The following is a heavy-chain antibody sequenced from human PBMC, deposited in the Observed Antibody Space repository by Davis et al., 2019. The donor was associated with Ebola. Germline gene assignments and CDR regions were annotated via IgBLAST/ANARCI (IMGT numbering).Heavy chain of an antibody. D-gene: IGHD5-24*01. J-gene: IGHJ5*02. CDR1: GFTFSYSG. V-gene: IGHV3-30*02. Sequence: GESLKISCAASGFTFSYSGMYWVRQAPGKGLEWVAFIQSDGSNKYYADSVKGRFTISRDNSKNTVYLQLNILRPEDTAVYNCAKDDGPRRLADPWGQGTLVTVSS. CDR3: AKDDGPRRLADP. CDR2: IQSDGSNK.